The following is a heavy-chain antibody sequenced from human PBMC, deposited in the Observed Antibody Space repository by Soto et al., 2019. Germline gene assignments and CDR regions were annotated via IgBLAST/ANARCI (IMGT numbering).Heavy chain of an antibody. CDR1: GGTFSSYA. CDR3: ARSTAMPYYGGMAV. J-gene: IGHJ6*02. D-gene: IGHD5-18*01. CDR2: IIPIFGTA. V-gene: IGHV1-69*13. Sequence: GASVKVSCKASGGTFSSYAISWVRQAPGQGLEWMGGIIPIFGTANYAQKFQGRVTITADESTSTAYMELSSLRSEDTAVYYCARSTAMPYYGGMAVWGQGTTVTVSS.